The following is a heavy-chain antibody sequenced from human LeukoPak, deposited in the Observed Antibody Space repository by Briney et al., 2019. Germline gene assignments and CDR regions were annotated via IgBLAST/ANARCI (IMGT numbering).Heavy chain of an antibody. V-gene: IGHV3-7*01. Sequence: GGSLRLSCAASGFTFSSYWLTWVRQAPGKGLEWVANIKQDGSEKFYVDSVKGRFTISRDSAKNSLYLQMNSLRAEDTAVYYCARNWNEMEELWFDPWGQGTLVTVSS. CDR1: GFTFSSYW. D-gene: IGHD1-1*01. CDR3: ARNWNEMEELWFDP. CDR2: IKQDGSEK. J-gene: IGHJ5*02.